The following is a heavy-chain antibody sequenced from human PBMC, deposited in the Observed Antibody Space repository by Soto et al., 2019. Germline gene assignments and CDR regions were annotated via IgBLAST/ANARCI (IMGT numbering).Heavy chain of an antibody. D-gene: IGHD3-3*01. V-gene: IGHV3-48*02. CDR3: ARGSPSFSDTEFDY. CDR1: GFIFSSYS. Sequence: PGGSLRLSCAASGFIFSSYSMNWVRQAPGKGLEWVSYISSSSSTIYYADSVKGRFTISRDNAKNSLYLQMNSLRDEDTAVYYCARGSPSFSDTEFDYWGQGTLVTVSS. CDR2: ISSSSSTI. J-gene: IGHJ4*02.